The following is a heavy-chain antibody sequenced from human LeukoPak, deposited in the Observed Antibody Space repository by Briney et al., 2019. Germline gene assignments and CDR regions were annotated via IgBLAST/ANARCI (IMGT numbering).Heavy chain of an antibody. CDR3: ARGTDSSGYSNWFDP. V-gene: IGHV4-31*03. J-gene: IGHJ5*02. D-gene: IGHD3-22*01. Sequence: PSQTLSLTCTVSGGSISSGGYYWSWIRQHPGKGLEWIGYIYYSGSTYYNPSLKIRVTISVDTSKNQFSLKLSSVTAADTAVYYCARGTDSSGYSNWFDPWGQGTLVTVSS. CDR2: IYYSGST. CDR1: GGSISSGGYY.